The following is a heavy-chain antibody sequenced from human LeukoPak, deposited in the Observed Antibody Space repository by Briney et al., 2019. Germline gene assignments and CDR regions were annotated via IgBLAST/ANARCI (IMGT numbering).Heavy chain of an antibody. Sequence: SETLSLTCTVSGGSISSGGYYWSWIRQHPGKGLEWIGYIYYSGSTYYNPSLKSRVTISVDTSKNQFSLKLSSVTAADTAVYYCARLLERRRIFDYWGQGTLVTVSS. V-gene: IGHV4-39*01. CDR3: ARLLERRRIFDY. J-gene: IGHJ4*02. CDR1: GGSISSGGYY. CDR2: IYYSGST. D-gene: IGHD1-1*01.